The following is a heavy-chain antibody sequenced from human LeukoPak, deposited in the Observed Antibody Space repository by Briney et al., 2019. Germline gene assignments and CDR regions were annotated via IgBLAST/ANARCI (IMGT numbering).Heavy chain of an antibody. V-gene: IGHV1-2*02. CDR2: INPKNGDT. CDR1: GYSFSGFY. D-gene: IGHD5-12*01. Sequence: AASVKVSCKASGYSFSGFYIHWMRQAHGQGLEWMGWINPKNGDTIYSQKFQGRVTMTRDTSINTAHMELSSLISDDTAVYYCARVGYTGYDYDHWGQGTLVTVSS. J-gene: IGHJ5*02. CDR3: ARVGYTGYDYDH.